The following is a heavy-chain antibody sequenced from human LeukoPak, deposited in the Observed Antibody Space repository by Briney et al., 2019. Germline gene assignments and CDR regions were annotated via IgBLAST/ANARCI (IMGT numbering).Heavy chain of an antibody. CDR1: GGSISSYY. CDR3: ARFYGDRWYFDL. J-gene: IGHJ2*01. V-gene: IGHV4-59*08. Sequence: PSETLSLTCTVSGGSISSYYWSWIRQPPGKGLEWIGYIYYSGSTNYNPSLKSRVTISVDTSKNQFSLKLSSVTAADTAVYYCARFYGDRWYFDLWGRGTLVTVSS. D-gene: IGHD4-17*01. CDR2: IYYSGST.